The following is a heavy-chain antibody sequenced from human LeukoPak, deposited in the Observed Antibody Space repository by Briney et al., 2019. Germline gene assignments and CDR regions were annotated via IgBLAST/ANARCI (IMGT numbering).Heavy chain of an antibody. V-gene: IGHV3-7*01. CDR1: GFTFSRSW. J-gene: IGHJ4*02. Sequence: GGSLRLSCAASGFTFSRSWMNWVRQAPGKGLEWVANINQDGSEKYYVDSVKGRFTISRDNSKNTLYLQMNSLRAEDTAVYYCARVPAAVWGQGTLVTVSS. CDR2: INQDGSEK. CDR3: ARVPAAV. D-gene: IGHD2-2*01.